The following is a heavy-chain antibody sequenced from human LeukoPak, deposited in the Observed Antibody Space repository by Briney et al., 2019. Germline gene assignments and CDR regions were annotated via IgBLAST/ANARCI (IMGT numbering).Heavy chain of an antibody. D-gene: IGHD3-9*01. CDR3: ARGKGARHYDWLVKDY. CDR2: ITTSHTYI. Sequence: GGSLRLSCAASGFNLSTYSMHWVRQTPEKGLEWVSSITTSHTYIYYADSVRGRFTISRDSAKNSLYLLMISLRAEDTAIYYCARGKGARHYDWLVKDYWGQGTLVTVSS. J-gene: IGHJ4*02. CDR1: GFNLSTYS. V-gene: IGHV3-21*01.